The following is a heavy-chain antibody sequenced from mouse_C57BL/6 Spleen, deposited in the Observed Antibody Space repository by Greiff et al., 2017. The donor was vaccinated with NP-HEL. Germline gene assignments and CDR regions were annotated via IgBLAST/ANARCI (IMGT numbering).Heavy chain of an antibody. D-gene: IGHD1-1*01. CDR1: GYTFTDYN. J-gene: IGHJ2*01. V-gene: IGHV1-22*01. Sequence: EVQLQQSGPELVKPGASVKMSCKASGYTFTDYNMHWVKQSHGKSLERIGYINPNNGGTGFNQKFKGKATLTGNKSSSTAYMELRSLTSEDSAVYYCARFITTVAYYFDYWSQGTTLTVSS. CDR3: ARFITTVAYYFDY. CDR2: INPNNGGT.